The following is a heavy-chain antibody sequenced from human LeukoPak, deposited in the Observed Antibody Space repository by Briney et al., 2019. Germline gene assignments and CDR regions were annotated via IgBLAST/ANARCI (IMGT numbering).Heavy chain of an antibody. V-gene: IGHV4-31*03. D-gene: IGHD2-2*02. CDR1: GASISSGGYY. Sequence: SETLSLTCTVSGASISSGGYYWSWIRQHPGKGLEWIGYIYYSGGTYYNPSHKSRVSVSVDTSKNQFSLKLSSVTAADTAVYFCVRAAIPDNWFDPWGQGTLVTVSS. CDR3: VRAAIPDNWFDP. J-gene: IGHJ5*02. CDR2: IYYSGGT.